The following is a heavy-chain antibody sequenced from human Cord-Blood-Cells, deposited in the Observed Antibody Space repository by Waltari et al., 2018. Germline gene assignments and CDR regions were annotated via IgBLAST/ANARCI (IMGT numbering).Heavy chain of an antibody. D-gene: IGHD4-17*01. Sequence: QVQLQQWGAGLLKPSETLSLTCAVYGGSLSGYYGSWIRQPPGKGLEWMGEINHSGSNDYNPYLKSRCTITVDTSKNQFSLKLSSVTAADTAVYYCARGRDYGDYYWGQGTLVTVSS. CDR2: INHSGSN. CDR1: GGSLSGYY. V-gene: IGHV4-34*01. CDR3: ARGRDYGDYY. J-gene: IGHJ4*02.